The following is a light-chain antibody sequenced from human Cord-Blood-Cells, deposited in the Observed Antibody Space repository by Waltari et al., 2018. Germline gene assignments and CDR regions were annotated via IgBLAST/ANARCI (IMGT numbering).Light chain of an antibody. CDR2: AAS. Sequence: DIQMTQSPSSLSASVGDRVTITCRASQSISSYLNWYQQKPGKAPKLLIYAASSLQSVVPSRFSGSGSGTDFTLTISSLQPEDCATYYCQQSYSTPYTFGQGTKLESK. J-gene: IGKJ2*01. CDR1: QSISSY. CDR3: QQSYSTPYT. V-gene: IGKV1-39*01.